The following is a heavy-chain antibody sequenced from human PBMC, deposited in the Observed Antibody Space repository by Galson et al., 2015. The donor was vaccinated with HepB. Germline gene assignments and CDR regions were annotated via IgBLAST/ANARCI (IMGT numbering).Heavy chain of an antibody. CDR2: IWYDGSNK. D-gene: IGHD3-10*01. CDR1: GFTFSSYG. CDR3: ARDHTGYYGMDV. J-gene: IGHJ6*02. V-gene: IGHV3-33*01. Sequence: SLRLSCAASGFTFSSYGMHWVRQAPGKGLEWAAVIWYDGSNKYYADSVKGRFTISRDNSKNTLYLQMNSLRAEDTAVYYCARDHTGYYGMDVWGQGTTVTVSS.